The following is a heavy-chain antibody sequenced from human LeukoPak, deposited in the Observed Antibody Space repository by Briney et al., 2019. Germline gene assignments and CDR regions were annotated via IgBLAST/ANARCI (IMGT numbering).Heavy chain of an antibody. CDR3: AKDANEWLVFHDN. D-gene: IGHD6-19*01. CDR1: GLTFISSA. CDR2: ISGSGGST. J-gene: IGHJ4*02. Sequence: GGSLRLSCAPPGLTFISSAMSWVRQAPGKGLEWVSAISGSGGSTYYADSVKGRFTISRDNSKNTLYLQMNSLRAEDTAVYYCAKDANEWLVFHDNWVQGTLVTVSS. V-gene: IGHV3-23*01.